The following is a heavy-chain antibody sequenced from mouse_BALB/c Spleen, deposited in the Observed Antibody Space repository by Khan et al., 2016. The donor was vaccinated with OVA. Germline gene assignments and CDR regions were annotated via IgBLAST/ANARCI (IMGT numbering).Heavy chain of an antibody. J-gene: IGHJ4*01. D-gene: IGHD4-1*01. V-gene: IGHV5-15*02. Sequence: EVELVESGGGLVQPGGSRKLSCAASGFTFSDYGMAWVRQAPGKGPEWVAFISSLAYSIYYADTVTGRFTISRETAKNTLFLEMSMLRSEDTAMYDCSRSWAMDYWGQGTSVTVSS. CDR2: ISSLAYSI. CDR1: GFTFSDYG. CDR3: SRSWAMDY.